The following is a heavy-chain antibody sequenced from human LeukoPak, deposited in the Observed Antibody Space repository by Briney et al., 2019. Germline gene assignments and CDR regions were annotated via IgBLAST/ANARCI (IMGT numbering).Heavy chain of an antibody. Sequence: GGSLRLSCAASGFTFRNFGMHWVRQAPGKGLEWVAVIWYDGSNKIHVDSVKGRFTVSRDNSKNALYLQMNSLRAEDTAVYYCARDRGERKYFDYWGQGTLVIVSS. CDR3: ARDRGERKYFDY. D-gene: IGHD1-1*01. J-gene: IGHJ4*02. CDR2: IWYDGSNK. V-gene: IGHV3-33*01. CDR1: GFTFRNFG.